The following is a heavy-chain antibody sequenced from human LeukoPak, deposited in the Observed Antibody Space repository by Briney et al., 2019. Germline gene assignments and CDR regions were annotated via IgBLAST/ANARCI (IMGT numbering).Heavy chain of an antibody. CDR1: GYTFTSYG. V-gene: IGHV1-18*04. CDR2: ISPYNGNT. Sequence: GASVKVSCKASGYTFTSYGISWVRQAPGQGLEWMGWISPYNGNTNYAQKLQGRVTMTTDTSTSTAYMELRSLRSDDTAVYYCARDQFIYCSSTSCYENWFDPWGQGTLVTVSS. D-gene: IGHD2-2*01. J-gene: IGHJ5*02. CDR3: ARDQFIYCSSTSCYENWFDP.